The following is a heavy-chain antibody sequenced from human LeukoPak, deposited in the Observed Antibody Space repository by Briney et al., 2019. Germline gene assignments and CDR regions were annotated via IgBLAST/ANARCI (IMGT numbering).Heavy chain of an antibody. CDR3: VWGSYPRNYFDY. D-gene: IGHD3-16*01. CDR2: IYTSGST. V-gene: IGHV4-61*02. CDR1: GGSISSGSYY. Sequence: SQTLSLTCTVSGGSISSGSYYLSWIRQPAGKGLEWIGRIYTSGSTNYNPSLKCRVTISVDTSKNQFSLKLSSVTAADTAVYYCVWGSYPRNYFDYWGQGTLVTVSS. J-gene: IGHJ4*02.